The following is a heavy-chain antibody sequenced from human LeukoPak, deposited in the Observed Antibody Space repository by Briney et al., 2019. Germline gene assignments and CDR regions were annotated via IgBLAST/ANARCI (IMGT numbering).Heavy chain of an antibody. J-gene: IGHJ2*01. Sequence: SETLSLTCAVYGGSFSGYYWSWIRQPPGKGLEWIGEISHSGNTNYKPSLKSRVIISVDTSKNQFSLQLSSVTAADTAMYYCARGRHWYFDLWGRGTLVTVSS. CDR1: GGSFSGYY. CDR2: ISHSGNT. CDR3: ARGRHWYFDL. V-gene: IGHV4-34*01.